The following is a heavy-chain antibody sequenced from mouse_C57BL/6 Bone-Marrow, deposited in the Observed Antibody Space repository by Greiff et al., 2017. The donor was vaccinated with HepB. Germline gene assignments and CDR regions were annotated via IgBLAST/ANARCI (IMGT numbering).Heavy chain of an antibody. CDR2: FAPVSGSI. Sequence: VQGVESGAELVKPGASVKLSCKASGYTFTEYTIHWVKQRPGQGLEWIGWFAPVSGSIKYNEKFKDKATFTADKSSSTVYMELSSLTSEDSAVYFCARHPYSSGYGYAMDYWGQGTSVTVSS. D-gene: IGHD3-2*02. J-gene: IGHJ4*01. CDR1: GYTFTEYT. V-gene: IGHV1-62-2*01. CDR3: ARHPYSSGYGYAMDY.